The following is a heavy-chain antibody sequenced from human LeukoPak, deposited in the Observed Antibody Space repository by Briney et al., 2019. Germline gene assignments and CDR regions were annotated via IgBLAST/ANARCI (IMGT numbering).Heavy chain of an antibody. CDR2: IAKKENLSPT. Sequence: GGSLRLSCAPSGFTFSGSAVHWVRHSSERGREWGGHIAKKENLSPTAHAESVKARFTISRDDSKDTGFLHTASLKTEDTALYYCTRDRGTYNWFDPGGQGTLATVSA. CDR3: TRDRGTYNWFDP. V-gene: IGHV3-73*01. J-gene: IGHJ5*02. D-gene: IGHD2-15*01. CDR1: GFTFSGSA.